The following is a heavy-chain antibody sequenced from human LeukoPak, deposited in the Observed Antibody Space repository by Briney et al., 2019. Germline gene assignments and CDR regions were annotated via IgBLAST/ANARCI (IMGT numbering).Heavy chain of an antibody. J-gene: IGHJ3*02. D-gene: IGHD3-3*01. CDR3: ARTQITILDPNAFDI. CDR2: INPDGSTT. V-gene: IGHV3-74*01. Sequence: GGSLRLSCAASGFTFSRYWIHWVRQAPGKGLEWVSRINPDGSTTTYADSVRGRFTISRDNAKNTVYLQMNSLRAEDTAVYYCARTQITILDPNAFDIWGQGTMVTVSS. CDR1: GFTFSRYW.